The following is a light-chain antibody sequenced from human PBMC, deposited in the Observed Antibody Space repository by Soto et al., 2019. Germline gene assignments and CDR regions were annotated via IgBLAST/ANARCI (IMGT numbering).Light chain of an antibody. V-gene: IGKV3-11*01. CDR1: QSVSSY. CDR2: DAS. CDR3: QQRSNGLT. J-gene: IGKJ4*02. Sequence: EIVVTQSPATLSLSPGERATLSCRASQSVSSYLAWYQQKPGQAPRLLNYDASNRATGIPARFSGSGSGTDFILTISSLEHYGFAVYCCQQRSNGLTFGGGTKVEIK.